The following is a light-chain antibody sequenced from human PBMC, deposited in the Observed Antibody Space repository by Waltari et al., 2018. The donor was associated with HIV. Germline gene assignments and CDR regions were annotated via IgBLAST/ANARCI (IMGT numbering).Light chain of an antibody. J-gene: IGLJ2*01. CDR3: LLSCSGARI. CDR1: SGAVPLDHS. V-gene: IGLV7-46*01. Sequence: HAVLTQEPSLTVSPRGTGPLTCASSSGAVPLDHSPYWFQQKPGQAPRTLIFDTSNTHSWTPARFSGSLLGGKAALTLSGAQPEDEAEYYCLLSCSGARIFGGGTKLTVL. CDR2: DTS.